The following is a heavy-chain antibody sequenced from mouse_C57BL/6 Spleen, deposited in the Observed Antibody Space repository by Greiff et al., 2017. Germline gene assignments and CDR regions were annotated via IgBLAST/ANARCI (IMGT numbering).Heavy chain of an antibody. CDR3: TPYYYGSSPSLAY. CDR2: IDPEDGDT. V-gene: IGHV14-1*01. Sequence: EVQLQQSGAELVRPGASVKLSCTASGFNIKDYYMHWVKQRPEQGLEWIGRIDPEDGDTEYAPKFQGKATMTADTSSNTAYLQLSSLTSEDTAVYYCTPYYYGSSPSLAYWGQGTLVTVSA. J-gene: IGHJ3*01. D-gene: IGHD1-1*01. CDR1: GFNIKDYY.